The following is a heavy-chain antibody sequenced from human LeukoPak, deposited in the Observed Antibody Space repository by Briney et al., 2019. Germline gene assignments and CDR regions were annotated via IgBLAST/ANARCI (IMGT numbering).Heavy chain of an antibody. CDR1: GYTFTTYG. CDR2: ISGSNGNT. D-gene: IGHD3-10*01. Sequence: ASVKVSCKTSGYTFTTYGISWVRQAPGQGLEWMGWISGSNGNTKYAQKVQGRVTMTTDTSTTTAYMEVRSLRSDDTAVYYCARDRDRMVQGVTALFDYWGQGTLVTVSS. V-gene: IGHV1-18*04. J-gene: IGHJ4*02. CDR3: ARDRDRMVQGVTALFDY.